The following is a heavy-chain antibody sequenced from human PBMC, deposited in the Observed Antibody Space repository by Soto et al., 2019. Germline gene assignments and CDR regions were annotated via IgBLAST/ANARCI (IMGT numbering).Heavy chain of an antibody. Sequence: QVQLQQWGAGLLKPSETLSLTCAVYGGSFSGYYWSWIRQPPGQGLEWIGEINHSGSTNYNPSLKRRVTISIDTSKNQFSLKLSSVTAADTAVYYCARGIVVVPAAIFFDYWGQGTLVTVSS. CDR1: GGSFSGYY. CDR3: ARGIVVVPAAIFFDY. D-gene: IGHD2-2*01. J-gene: IGHJ4*02. CDR2: INHSGST. V-gene: IGHV4-34*01.